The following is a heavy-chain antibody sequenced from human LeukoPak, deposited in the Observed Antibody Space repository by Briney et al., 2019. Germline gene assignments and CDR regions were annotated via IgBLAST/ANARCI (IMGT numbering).Heavy chain of an antibody. J-gene: IGHJ3*02. Sequence: HPGGSLRLSCAASGFTFSSYWMSWVRQAPGKGLKWVANIKQDGSEKYYVDSVKGRFTISRDNAKNSLYLQMNSLRAEDTAVYYCARDLGTAMVPDAFDIWGQGTMVTVSS. D-gene: IGHD5-18*01. CDR1: GFTFSSYW. V-gene: IGHV3-7*01. CDR3: ARDLGTAMVPDAFDI. CDR2: IKQDGSEK.